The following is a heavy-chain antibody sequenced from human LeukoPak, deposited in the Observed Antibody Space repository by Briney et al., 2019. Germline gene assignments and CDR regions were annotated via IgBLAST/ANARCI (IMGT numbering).Heavy chain of an antibody. CDR2: INPNSGGT. Sequence: ASVKVSCKASGYTFTGYYMHWVRQAPGQGLEWMGWINPNSGGTNYAQKFQGRVTMTRDTSISTAYMELSRLRSDDTAVYYCARGKGSDFWSGYPTTEDYWGQGTLVTVSS. CDR1: GYTFTGYY. D-gene: IGHD3-3*01. V-gene: IGHV1-2*02. J-gene: IGHJ4*02. CDR3: ARGKGSDFWSGYPTTEDY.